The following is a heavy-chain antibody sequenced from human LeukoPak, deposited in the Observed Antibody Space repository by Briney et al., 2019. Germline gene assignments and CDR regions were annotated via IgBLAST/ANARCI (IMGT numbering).Heavy chain of an antibody. CDR2: ISYDGSNK. V-gene: IGHV3-30-3*01. Sequence: GGSLRLSCAASGFTFSSYAMHWVRQAPGKGLEWVAVISYDGSNKYYADSVKGRFTISRDNSKNTLYLQMNSLRAEDTALYHCAPGGSGSYYRIEDYWGQGTLVTVSS. CDR1: GFTFSSYA. CDR3: APGGSGSYYRIEDY. D-gene: IGHD3-10*01. J-gene: IGHJ4*02.